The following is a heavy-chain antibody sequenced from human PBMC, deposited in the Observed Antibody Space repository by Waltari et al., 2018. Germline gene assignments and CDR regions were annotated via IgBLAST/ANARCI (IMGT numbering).Heavy chain of an antibody. CDR3: AKSDHTNGWYPTDY. J-gene: IGHJ4*02. CDR2: ITGSGGNT. CDR1: GFTFSDFA. D-gene: IGHD6-19*01. Sequence: EVQVLESGGGLVQPGGSLRFSCVASGFTFSDFAMTWVRQAPGKGLQGVSTITGSGGNTYYADSVKGRFTISRDNSKNTVYLQMNSLRVEDTAIYYCAKSDHTNGWYPTDYWGQGTLVTVSS. V-gene: IGHV3-23*01.